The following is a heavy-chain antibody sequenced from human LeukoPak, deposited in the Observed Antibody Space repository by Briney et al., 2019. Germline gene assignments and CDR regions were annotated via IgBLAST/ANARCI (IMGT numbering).Heavy chain of an antibody. CDR3: ARVARGLGWFDP. V-gene: IGHV1-8*01. J-gene: IGHJ5*02. CDR1: GYTFGRYD. D-gene: IGHD3-10*01. Sequence: GASVKVSCKASGYTFGRYDINWVRQATGQGLEWMGWMNPNTGNTFYAQKFQGRVTMTRNTSISTAYMELSSLRSDDTAVYYCARVARGLGWFDPWGQGTLVTVSS. CDR2: MNPNTGNT.